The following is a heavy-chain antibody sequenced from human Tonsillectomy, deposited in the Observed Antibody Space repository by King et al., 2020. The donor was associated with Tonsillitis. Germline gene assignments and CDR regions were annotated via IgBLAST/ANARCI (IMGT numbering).Heavy chain of an antibody. CDR2: ISSDGSNK. CDR1: GFTFSRYA. Sequence: VQLVESGGGVVQPGRSLRLSCVASGFTFSRYAMHWVRQAPGKGLEWVAVISSDGSNKFSADSVKGRFTITRDNSKNTLDLHMNSLRAEDTAVYYCARDWEEVTYYFDYWGQGTLVTVSS. V-gene: IGHV3-30-3*01. CDR3: ARDWEEVTYYFDY. D-gene: IGHD1-26*01. J-gene: IGHJ4*02.